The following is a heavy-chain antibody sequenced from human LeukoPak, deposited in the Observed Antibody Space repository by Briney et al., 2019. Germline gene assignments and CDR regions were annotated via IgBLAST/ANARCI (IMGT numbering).Heavy chain of an antibody. J-gene: IGHJ4*02. CDR2: ISYDGSNK. Sequence: GRSLRLSCAASGFTFSNYAMHWVRQAPGKGLEWVAVISYDGSNKYYADSVKGRFTISRDNSKNTLYLQMNSLRAEDTAVYYCARGRFHYYDSSGYYGYWGQGTLVTVSS. D-gene: IGHD3-22*01. CDR1: GFTFSNYA. CDR3: ARGRFHYYDSSGYYGY. V-gene: IGHV3-30-3*01.